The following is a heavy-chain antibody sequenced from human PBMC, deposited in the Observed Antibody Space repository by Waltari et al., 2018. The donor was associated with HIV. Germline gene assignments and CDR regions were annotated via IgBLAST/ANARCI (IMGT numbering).Heavy chain of an antibody. CDR2: IGTAGDT. D-gene: IGHD6-13*01. CDR1: GFTFSSYD. J-gene: IGHJ4*02. CDR3: ARAAAGTDCFDY. V-gene: IGHV3-13*01. Sequence: EVQLVESGGGLVQPGGSLRLSCAASGFTFSSYDMHWVRQATGNGLEWVSAIGTAGDTYYPGSVKGRFTISRENAKNSLYLQMNSLRAGDTAVYYCARAAAGTDCFDYWGQGTLVTVSS.